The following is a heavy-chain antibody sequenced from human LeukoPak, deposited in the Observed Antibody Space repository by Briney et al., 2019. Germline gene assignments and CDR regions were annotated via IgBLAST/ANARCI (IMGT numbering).Heavy chain of an antibody. V-gene: IGHV4-4*07. CDR3: ARQIAPAGTAGFDF. J-gene: IGHJ4*02. CDR2: IYSTGST. Sequence: SETLSLTCTVSGGSISSYYWSWIRQPAGKGLEWIGRIYSTGSTNYNPSFKSRVTMSVDTSKNQFSLRLRTVTAADTAVYYCARQIAPAGTAGFDFWGQGALVTVSS. D-gene: IGHD6-13*01. CDR1: GGSISSYY.